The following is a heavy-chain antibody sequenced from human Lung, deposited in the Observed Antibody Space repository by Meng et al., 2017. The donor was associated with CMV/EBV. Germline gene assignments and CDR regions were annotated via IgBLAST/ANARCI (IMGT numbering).Heavy chain of an antibody. J-gene: IGHJ6*02. V-gene: IGHV3-21*01. CDR3: ARDDCRGGYCSSTSYYYGMDV. CDR2: ITSSSSYN. CDR1: GLTFGTYS. Sequence: GGSLRPSCAPSGLTFGTYSMNWVRQAPGKGLEWVSSITSSSSYNYYADSVTGRFTISRDNTKNSLYLQMNSLRAEDTAVYFCARDDCRGGYCSSTSYYYGMDVWGQGXTVTVSS. D-gene: IGHD2-2*01.